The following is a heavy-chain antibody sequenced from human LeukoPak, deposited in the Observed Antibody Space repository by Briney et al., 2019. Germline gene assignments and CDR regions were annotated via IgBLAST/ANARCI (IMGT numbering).Heavy chain of an antibody. Sequence: ASVKVSCKVSGYTLTELSMHWVRQAPGKGLEWMGGFDPEDGETIYAQKFQGRVTMTEDTSTDTAYMELSSLRSEDTAVYYCATTASSSWQIPQYYFDYWGQGTLVTVSS. CDR3: ATTASSSWQIPQYYFDY. V-gene: IGHV1-24*01. J-gene: IGHJ4*02. CDR1: GYTLTELS. CDR2: FDPEDGET. D-gene: IGHD6-13*01.